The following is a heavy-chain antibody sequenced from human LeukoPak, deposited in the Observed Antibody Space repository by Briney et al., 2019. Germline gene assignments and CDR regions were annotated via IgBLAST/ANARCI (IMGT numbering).Heavy chain of an antibody. V-gene: IGHV3-23*01. CDR1: GFTFSSYA. J-gene: IGHJ4*02. Sequence: GGTLRLSCAASGFTFSSYAMSWVRQAPGKGLEWVSVISGSGDSTYCADSVKGRFTISRDNSKNTLYLQMNSLRAEDTAVYYCANEIRPNDYWGQGTLVTVSS. CDR3: ANEIRPNDY. CDR2: ISGSGDST. D-gene: IGHD4-17*01.